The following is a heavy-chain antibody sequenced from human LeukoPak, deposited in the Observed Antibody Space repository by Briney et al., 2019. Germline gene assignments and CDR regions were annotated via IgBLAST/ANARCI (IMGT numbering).Heavy chain of an antibody. CDR1: GGSFSGYS. J-gene: IGHJ4*02. CDR2: INHSGST. D-gene: IGHD6-13*01. V-gene: IGHV4-34*01. CDR3: ARGSSSYDY. Sequence: PSETLSLTCAVYGGSFSGYSWSWIRQPPGKGLEWIGEINHSGSTNYNPSLKSRVTISVDTSKNQFSLKLSSVTAADTAVYYCARGSSSYDYWGQGTLVPVSS.